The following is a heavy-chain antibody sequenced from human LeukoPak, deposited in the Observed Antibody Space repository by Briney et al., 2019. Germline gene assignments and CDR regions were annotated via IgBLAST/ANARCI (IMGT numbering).Heavy chain of an antibody. CDR2: ISGSGGNT. J-gene: IGHJ4*02. V-gene: IGHV3-23*01. D-gene: IGHD2-15*01. Sequence: PGGSLRLSCAASGFTFSSYAMSWVRQAPGKGLEWISAISGSGGNTYYADSVKGRSTISRDNSKNTLFLQMNSLRVEDTAVYYCAKEDPIVSVGFDYWGQGTLVTVTS. CDR1: GFTFSSYA. CDR3: AKEDPIVSVGFDY.